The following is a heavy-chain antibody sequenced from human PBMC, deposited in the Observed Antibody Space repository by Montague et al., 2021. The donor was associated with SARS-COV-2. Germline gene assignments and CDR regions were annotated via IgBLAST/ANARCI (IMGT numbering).Heavy chain of an antibody. J-gene: IGHJ4*02. CDR2: INHSGST. CDR3: ARGARQGYGFRLGSFDY. CDR1: GGSFSGYY. V-gene: IGHV4-34*01. Sequence: SETLSLTCAVYGGSFSGYYWNWIRQPPGKGQEWIGEINHSGSTNYNPSLKSRVTMSVDTSKNQFSLKLSSVTAADTAAYYCARGARQGYGFRLGSFDYWGQGTLVTVSS. D-gene: IGHD3-10*01.